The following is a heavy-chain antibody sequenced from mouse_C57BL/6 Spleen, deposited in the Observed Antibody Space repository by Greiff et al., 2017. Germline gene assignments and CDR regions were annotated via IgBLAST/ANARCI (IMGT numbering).Heavy chain of an antibody. J-gene: IGHJ4*01. CDR3: AEHSSDYDEVYYAMDY. D-gene: IGHD2-4*01. CDR2: INSDGGST. CDR1: EYAFPSHD. Sequence: EVKLQESGGGLVPPGESLKLSCESTEYAFPSHDLSWVRKTPEKRLELVAAINSDGGSTYYPDTMERRFIISRDNTKKTLYLQMSSLRSEDTAVYDCAEHSSDYDEVYYAMDYWGQGTLVTVSS. V-gene: IGHV5-2*01.